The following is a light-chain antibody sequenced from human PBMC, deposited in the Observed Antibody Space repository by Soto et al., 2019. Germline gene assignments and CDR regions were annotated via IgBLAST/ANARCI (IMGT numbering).Light chain of an antibody. CDR3: QLSLSTPYI. J-gene: IGKJ2*01. V-gene: IGKV1-39*01. CDR2: AES. CDR1: KSIGNY. Sequence: DIQMTQSPSSLAASVGDRVNITCRASKSIGNYLNWYQQKIGKAPKLLIYAESSLQSGVPSRFSGSGSGTDFTLTISSLQTEDFATYYFQLSLSTPYIFGQGTNLEI.